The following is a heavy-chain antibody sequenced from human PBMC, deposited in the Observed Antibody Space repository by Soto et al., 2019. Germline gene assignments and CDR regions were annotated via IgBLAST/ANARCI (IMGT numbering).Heavy chain of an antibody. CDR3: TTSNLGVDF. V-gene: IGHV3-15*01. Sequence: GGSLRLSCAASGLIFSDVWMTWVRQAPGKGLERVGRIKTKPDDGTIDYAAPVRGRFTISRDDSKNTLYLQMTSLTLDDTGVYYCTTSNLGVDFWGPGTLVTVSS. J-gene: IGHJ4*02. CDR2: IKTKPDDGTI. D-gene: IGHD1-1*01. CDR1: GLIFSDVW.